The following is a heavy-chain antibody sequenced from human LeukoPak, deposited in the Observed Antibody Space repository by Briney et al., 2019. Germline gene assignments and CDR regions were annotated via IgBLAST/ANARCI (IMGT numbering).Heavy chain of an antibody. CDR2: IYQSGIT. CDR1: GDSISRGNY. J-gene: IGHJ4*02. CDR3: ARDPRPRGGWFYFDY. Sequence: SGTLSLTCGVSGDSISRGNYWNWVCQFPGKGLEWIGDIYQSGITNYNPSLKSRVTMSLDKSKNEFSLSLHSVTAADTAVYFCARDPRPRGGWFYFDYWGQGILVTVSS. V-gene: IGHV4-4*02. D-gene: IGHD6-19*01.